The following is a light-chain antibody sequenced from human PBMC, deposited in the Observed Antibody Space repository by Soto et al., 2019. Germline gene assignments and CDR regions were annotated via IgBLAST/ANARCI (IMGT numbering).Light chain of an antibody. CDR3: QQSYRTPPT. CDR2: AAS. J-gene: IGKJ1*01. V-gene: IGKV1-39*01. Sequence: DIQMTQSPSSLSAYVGDRVTITCRASLNINTYLDWYQQKPGKAPKILIYAASTLQSGVPARFSGSGTGTAFTLTISSLQPEDVATFFCQQSYRTPPTFGQGTKVDI. CDR1: LNINTY.